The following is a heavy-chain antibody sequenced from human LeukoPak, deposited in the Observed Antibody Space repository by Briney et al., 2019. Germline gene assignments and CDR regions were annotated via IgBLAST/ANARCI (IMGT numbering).Heavy chain of an antibody. CDR2: IYHSGST. CDR1: GYSISSGYY. J-gene: IGHJ6*03. Sequence: SETLSLTCAVSGYSISSGYYWGWIRQPPGKGLEWIGTIYHSGSTYYNPSLKSRVTISVDTSKNQFSLNLNSVTAADTAVYYCARLRQQLVSYYYYMDVWGKGTTVTVSS. V-gene: IGHV4-38-2*01. D-gene: IGHD6-13*01. CDR3: ARLRQQLVSYYYYMDV.